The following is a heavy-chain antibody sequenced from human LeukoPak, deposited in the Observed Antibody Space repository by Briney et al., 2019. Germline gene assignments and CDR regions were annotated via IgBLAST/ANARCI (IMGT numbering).Heavy chain of an antibody. CDR1: GYTFTSYG. V-gene: IGHV1-18*01. CDR2: ISAYNGNT. CDR3: ARGRGALYYDFWSGYHPEYKDAFDI. D-gene: IGHD3-3*01. J-gene: IGHJ3*02. Sequence: ASVKVSCKASGYTFTSYGISWVRQAPGQGLEWMGWISAYNGNTNYAQKLQGRVTMTTDTSTSTAYMELRSLRSDDTAVYYCARGRGALYYDFWSGYHPEYKDAFDIWGQGTMVTVSS.